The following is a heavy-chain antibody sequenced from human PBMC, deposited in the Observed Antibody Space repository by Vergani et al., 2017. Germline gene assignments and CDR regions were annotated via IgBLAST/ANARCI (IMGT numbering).Heavy chain of an antibody. V-gene: IGHV3-15*01. Sequence: EVQLVESGGGLVQPGGSLRLSCAASGFTFNGYDMSWVRQAPGKGLEWVGRIKSKTDGGTTNYAAPVKVRFTISRDDSKNTLYLQMNILKTEDAAVYYCTTDLWFGESWGQGTLVTVSS. CDR2: IKSKTDGGTT. CDR3: TTDLWFGES. CDR1: GFTFNGYD. J-gene: IGHJ5*02. D-gene: IGHD3-10*01.